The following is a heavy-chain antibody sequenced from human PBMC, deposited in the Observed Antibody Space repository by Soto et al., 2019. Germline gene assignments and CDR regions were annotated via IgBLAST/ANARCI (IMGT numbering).Heavy chain of an antibody. Sequence: SETLSLTCTVSGGSISSGGYYWSWIRQHPGKGLEWIGYIYYSGSTYYNPSLKSRVTISVDTSKNQFSLKLSSVTAADTAVYYCARDRHAVYSSSWYFWFDPWGQGTLVTVSS. CDR2: IYYSGST. CDR3: ARDRHAVYSSSWYFWFDP. D-gene: IGHD6-13*01. CDR1: GGSISSGGYY. J-gene: IGHJ5*02. V-gene: IGHV4-31*03.